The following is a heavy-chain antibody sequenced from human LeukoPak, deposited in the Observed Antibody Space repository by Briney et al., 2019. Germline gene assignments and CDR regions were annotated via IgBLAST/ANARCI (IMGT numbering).Heavy chain of an antibody. CDR1: SGSISTSNYY. Sequence: SETLSLTCTVSSGSISTSNYYWGWVRQPPGKALEWIGCIYYSGSTNYNPSLKSRVTISVDTSKNQFSLKLSSVTAADAAVYYCARTTEAHSWRTRYYDYYMDVWGKGTTVTVSS. V-gene: IGHV4-61*05. CDR3: ARTTEAHSWRTRYYDYYMDV. J-gene: IGHJ6*03. D-gene: IGHD6-13*01. CDR2: IYYSGST.